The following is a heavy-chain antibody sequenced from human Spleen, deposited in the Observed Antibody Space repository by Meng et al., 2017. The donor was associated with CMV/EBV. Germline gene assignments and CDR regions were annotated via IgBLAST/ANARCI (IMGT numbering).Heavy chain of an antibody. CDR1: GYTFTSYG. CDR2: IKSKTAGGKR. D-gene: IGHD6-13*01. Sequence: SCKASGYTFTSYGISWVRQAPGKGLEWVGRIKSKTAGGKRDYAAPVKGRITISRDDSKRTLYLLLNSLKTEDTAVYYCTTGPITVAALGTFDFWGQGTLVTVSS. V-gene: IGHV3-15*01. J-gene: IGHJ4*02. CDR3: TTGPITVAALGTFDF.